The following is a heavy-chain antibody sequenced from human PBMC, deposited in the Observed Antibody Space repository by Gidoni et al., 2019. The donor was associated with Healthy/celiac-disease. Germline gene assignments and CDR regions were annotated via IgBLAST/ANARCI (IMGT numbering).Heavy chain of an antibody. CDR3: ARDHLKGAYMDV. Sequence: EVQLVESGGGLVKPGGSLRLSCAASGFPFSIYNMNWVRQAPGKGLEWVSYISSSSSYIYYADSVKGRFTISRDNAKNSLYLQMNSLRAEDTAVYYCARDHLKGAYMDVWGKGTTVTVSS. CDR2: ISSSSSYI. J-gene: IGHJ6*03. CDR1: GFPFSIYN. V-gene: IGHV3-21*01. D-gene: IGHD3-16*01.